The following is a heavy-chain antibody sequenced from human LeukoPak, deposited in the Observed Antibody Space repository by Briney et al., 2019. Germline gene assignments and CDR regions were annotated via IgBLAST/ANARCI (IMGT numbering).Heavy chain of an antibody. V-gene: IGHV4-59*01. CDR2: IYYSGNT. CDR3: ARDWITGTGDAFDI. D-gene: IGHD1-7*01. Sequence: PSETLSLTCTVSGGSISSFYWSWIRQPPGKGLEWIGYIYYSGNTNYSPSLKSRVTMSVDTSKNQFSLKLSSVAVAYTAVYYCARDWITGTGDAFDIWGQGTMVTVSS. CDR1: GGSISSFY. J-gene: IGHJ3*02.